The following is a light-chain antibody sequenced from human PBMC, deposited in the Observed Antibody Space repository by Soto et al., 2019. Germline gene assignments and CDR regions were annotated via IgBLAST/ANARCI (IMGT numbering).Light chain of an antibody. J-gene: IGKJ1*01. CDR2: DAS. V-gene: IGKV1-5*01. Sequence: DIQMTQSPSTLSASVGDRVTITCRATQSINSWLAWYQQKPGKAPKLLIYDASSLNSGVPSRFSGSGSGTEFTLTVSSLQPDDFATYYCQQYNTYSTWTFGQGTKVDI. CDR3: QQYNTYSTWT. CDR1: QSINSW.